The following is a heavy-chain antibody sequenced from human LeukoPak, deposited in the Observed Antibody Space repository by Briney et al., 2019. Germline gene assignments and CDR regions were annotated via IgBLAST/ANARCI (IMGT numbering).Heavy chain of an antibody. D-gene: IGHD5-12*01. CDR1: GGTFSSYA. Sequence: GASVKVSCKASGGTFSSYAISWVRQAPGQGLEWMGGIIPIFGTANYAQKFQGRVTITADESTSTAYMELSSLRSKDTAVYYCARTRGYSGYEDYWGQEPWSPSPQ. CDR2: IIPIFGTA. J-gene: IGHJ4*01. CDR3: ARTRGYSGYEDY. V-gene: IGHV1-69*13.